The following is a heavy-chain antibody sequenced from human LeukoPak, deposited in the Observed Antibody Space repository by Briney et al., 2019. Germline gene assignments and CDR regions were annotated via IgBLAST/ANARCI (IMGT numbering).Heavy chain of an antibody. D-gene: IGHD6-13*01. V-gene: IGHV3-23*01. CDR1: GFTFSSYA. J-gene: IGHJ4*02. CDR2: ISGSGGST. CDR3: AKDRRYSSSWFSY. Sequence: GGSLRLSCVASGFTFSSYAMSWVRQAPGKGLEWVSAISGSGGSTYYADSVKGRFTISRDNSKNTLYLQMNSLRAEDTAVYYCAKDRRYSSSWFSYWGQGTLVTVSS.